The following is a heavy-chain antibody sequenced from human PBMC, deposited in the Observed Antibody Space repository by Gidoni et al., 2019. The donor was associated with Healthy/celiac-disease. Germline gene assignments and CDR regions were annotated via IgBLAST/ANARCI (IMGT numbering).Heavy chain of an antibody. Sequence: QVQLVVSGGGVVQPGRSLRLSCAASGFTFSSYGMNWVRQAPAKGLEWVAVIWYDGSNKYYADSVKGRFTISRDNSKNTLYLQMNSLRAEDTAVYYCAREGYYDSSGNPGAFDIWGQGTMVTVSS. V-gene: IGHV3-33*01. J-gene: IGHJ3*02. CDR3: AREGYYDSSGNPGAFDI. CDR1: GFTFSSYG. CDR2: IWYDGSNK. D-gene: IGHD3-22*01.